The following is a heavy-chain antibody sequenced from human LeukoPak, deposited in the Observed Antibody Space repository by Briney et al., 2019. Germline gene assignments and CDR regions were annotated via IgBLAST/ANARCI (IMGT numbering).Heavy chain of an antibody. Sequence: GGSLRLSCAASGFTFSSYSMNWVRQAPGKGLEWVSSISSSSSYIYYADSVKGRFTISRDNSKNTLYLQMNSLRAEDTAVYYCARGYYGSGSPSFDYWGQGTLVTVSS. CDR1: GFTFSSYS. D-gene: IGHD3-10*01. CDR3: ARGYYGSGSPSFDY. V-gene: IGHV3-21*04. CDR2: ISSSSSYI. J-gene: IGHJ4*02.